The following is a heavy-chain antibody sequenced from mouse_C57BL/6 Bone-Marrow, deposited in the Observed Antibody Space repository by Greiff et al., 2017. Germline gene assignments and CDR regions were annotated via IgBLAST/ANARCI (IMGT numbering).Heavy chain of an antibody. CDR2: ISSGGSYT. CDR3: ARPRYDGFAY. Sequence: EVQVVESGGDLVKPGGSLKLSCAASGFTFSSYGMSWVRQTPDKRLEWVATISSGGSYTYYPDRLKGRFTISRDNAKNTLYLQMSSLKSEDTAMYYCARPRYDGFAYWGQGTLVTVSA. CDR1: GFTFSSYG. J-gene: IGHJ3*01. V-gene: IGHV5-6*01. D-gene: IGHD2-12*01.